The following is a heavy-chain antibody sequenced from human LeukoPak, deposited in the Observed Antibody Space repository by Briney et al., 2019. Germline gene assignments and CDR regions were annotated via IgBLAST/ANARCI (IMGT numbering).Heavy chain of an antibody. CDR3: AQSRYSGYDYPS. J-gene: IGHJ5*02. Sequence: PGGSLRLSCAASGFTFSSHAMAWVRQAPGKGLEWVSVISGDGGYTSYGDSVKGRFTISRDDSKNTLYLQMNSLRVEDAAVYYCAQSRYSGYDYPSWSQGTLVTVST. V-gene: IGHV3-23*01. CDR2: ISGDGGYT. D-gene: IGHD5-12*01. CDR1: GFTFSSHA.